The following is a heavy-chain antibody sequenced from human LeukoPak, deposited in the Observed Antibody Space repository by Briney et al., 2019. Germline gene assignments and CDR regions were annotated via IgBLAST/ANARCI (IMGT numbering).Heavy chain of an antibody. CDR1: GFTFSTYE. CDR2: ISGSGTTI. CDR3: VSAYGGLLDY. D-gene: IGHD3-16*01. Sequence: GGSLRLSCAASGFTFSTYEMNWVRQVPGRGLEWVSYISGSGTTIYYAGSVKGRFAISRDNTKNSMYLQMNSLRAEDTAVYYCVSAYGGLLDYWGQGTLVTVSS. V-gene: IGHV3-48*03. J-gene: IGHJ4*02.